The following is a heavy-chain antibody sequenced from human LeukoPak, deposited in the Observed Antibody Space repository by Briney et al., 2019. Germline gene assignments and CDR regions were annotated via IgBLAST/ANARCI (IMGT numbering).Heavy chain of an antibody. J-gene: IGHJ4*02. V-gene: IGHV4-61*08. Sequence: SQTLSLTCTVSGGSISSGGYYWSWLRQPPGKGLEWIGFIFYSGSTNYNSSLKSRASISVDTYKNQFSLTLRSVTAADTAVYYCARVDCLSASCPADYWGQGTLVLVSS. CDR3: ARVDCLSASCPADY. CDR2: IFYSGST. D-gene: IGHD2-2*01. CDR1: GGSISSGGYY.